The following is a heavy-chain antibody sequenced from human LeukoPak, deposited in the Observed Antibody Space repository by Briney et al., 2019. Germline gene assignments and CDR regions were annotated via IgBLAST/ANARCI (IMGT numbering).Heavy chain of an antibody. CDR2: INPNSGGT. CDR3: ARAVEGYYDSSGSYGY. D-gene: IGHD3-22*01. J-gene: IGHJ4*02. V-gene: IGHV1-2*02. Sequence: ASVKVSCKASGYTFTGYYMHWVRQAPGQGLEWMGWINPNSGGTNYAQKFQGRVTMTRDTSISTAYMELSRLRSDDTAVYYCARAVEGYYDSSGSYGYWGQGTLVTVSS. CDR1: GYTFTGYY.